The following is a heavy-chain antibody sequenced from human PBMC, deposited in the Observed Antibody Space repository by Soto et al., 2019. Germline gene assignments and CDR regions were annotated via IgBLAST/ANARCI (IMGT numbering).Heavy chain of an antibody. J-gene: IGHJ5*02. CDR1: GFTFSNAW. CDR3: TTDLFWVGPTANWFDP. V-gene: IGHV3-15*01. D-gene: IGHD1-26*01. CDR2: IKSKTDGGTT. Sequence: PGGSLRLSCAASGFTFSNAWMSWVRQAPGKGLEWVGRIKSKTDGGTTDYAAPVKGRFTISRDDSKNTLYLQMNSLKTEDTAVYYCTTDLFWVGPTANWFDPWGQGTLVTVSS.